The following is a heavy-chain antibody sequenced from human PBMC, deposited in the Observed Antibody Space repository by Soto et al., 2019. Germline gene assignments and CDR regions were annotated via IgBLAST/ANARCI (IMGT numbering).Heavy chain of an antibody. Sequence: DSLSLTCTVSGGSVSSYSWNWVRQPPGTGLEWIGYVYYSGSTHYNPSLKSRVTISLDTSKNQFSLKLTSVTAADTAMYFCASSPPAVVAPDIWGQGTLVTVSS. J-gene: IGHJ4*02. CDR2: VYYSGST. D-gene: IGHD5-18*01. CDR3: ASSPPAVVAPDI. V-gene: IGHV4-59*02. CDR1: GGSVSSYS.